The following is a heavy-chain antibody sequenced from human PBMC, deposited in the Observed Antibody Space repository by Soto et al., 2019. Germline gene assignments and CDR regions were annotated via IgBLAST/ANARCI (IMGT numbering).Heavy chain of an antibody. V-gene: IGHV1-18*01. J-gene: IGHJ6*02. CDR3: ASHYDSSGLRGKYGMDV. CDR1: GYTFTNYG. CDR2: ISAYNGNT. D-gene: IGHD3-22*01. Sequence: QVQLVQSGAEVKKPGASVKVSCKASGYTFTNYGISWVRQAPGQGLEWMGWISAYNGNTNYAQKLQGRVTMTTDTSTSTAYIELRSLRSDDTAMYYCASHYDSSGLRGKYGMDVWGQGTTVTVSS.